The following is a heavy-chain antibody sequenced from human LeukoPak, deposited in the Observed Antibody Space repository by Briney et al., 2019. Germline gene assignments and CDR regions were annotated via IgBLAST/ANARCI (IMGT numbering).Heavy chain of an antibody. CDR1: GGSISTYY. D-gene: IGHD5-18*01. CDR3: ARRSPGYSYSIDS. V-gene: IGHV4-59*08. J-gene: IGHJ4*02. Sequence: PSETLSLTCTVPGGSISTYYWSWIRQPPGKGLGWIGYIYYSGTTNYNPSLKSRVTISVDTSKNQFSLNLSSVTAADTAVYYCARRSPGYSYSIDSWGQGTLVTVSS. CDR2: IYYSGTT.